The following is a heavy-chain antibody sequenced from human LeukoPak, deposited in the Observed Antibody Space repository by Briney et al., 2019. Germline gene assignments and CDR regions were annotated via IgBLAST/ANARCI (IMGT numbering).Heavy chain of an antibody. J-gene: IGHJ4*02. CDR3: ANEIRPNDY. CDR2: ISISGTKT. D-gene: IGHD4-17*01. V-gene: IGHV3-23*01. CDR1: DFTFSSYT. Sequence: GGSLRLSCVASDFTFSSYTMIWVRQATGKGLEWLSAISISGTKTYYGDSVKGRFFISRDNSKNTLYLHMNSLRVEDTGIYYCANEIRPNDYWGQGTLVTVAS.